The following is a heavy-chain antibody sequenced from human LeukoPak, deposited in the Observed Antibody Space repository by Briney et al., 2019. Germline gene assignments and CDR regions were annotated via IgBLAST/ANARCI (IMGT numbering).Heavy chain of an antibody. CDR2: IYYSGST. Sequence: SETLSLTCTVSGGSTSNYYWSWIRQSPGKGLEWIGYIYYSGSTNYNPSLKSRVTISLDTSKNQFSLKLSSVTAADTAIYYCASTPYYDFWGGYCPFDFWGQGTLVTVSS. CDR3: ASTPYYDFWGGYCPFDF. D-gene: IGHD3-3*01. CDR1: GGSTSNYY. J-gene: IGHJ4*02. V-gene: IGHV4-59*01.